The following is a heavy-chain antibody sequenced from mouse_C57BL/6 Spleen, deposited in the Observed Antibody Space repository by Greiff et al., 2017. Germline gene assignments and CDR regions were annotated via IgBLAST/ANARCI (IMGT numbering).Heavy chain of an antibody. CDR1: GYAFTNYL. CDR3: ARFDGYYPFAY. J-gene: IGHJ3*01. CDR2: INPGSGGT. D-gene: IGHD2-3*01. Sequence: QVQLQQSGAELVRPGTSVKVSCKASGYAFTNYLIEWVKQRPGQGLEWIGVINPGSGGTNYNEKFKGKATLTADKSSSPAYMQLSSLTSEDSAVYFCARFDGYYPFAYWGQGTLVTVSA. V-gene: IGHV1-54*01.